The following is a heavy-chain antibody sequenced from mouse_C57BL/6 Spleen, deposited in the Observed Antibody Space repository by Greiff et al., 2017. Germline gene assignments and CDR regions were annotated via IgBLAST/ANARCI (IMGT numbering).Heavy chain of an antibody. J-gene: IGHJ4*01. V-gene: IGHV3-6*01. CDR3: ARVGGYYAMDY. CDR1: GYSITSGYY. Sequence: EVQVVESGPGLVKPSQSLSLTCSVTGYSITSGYYWKWIRQFPGNKLEWMGYISYDGSNNYNPSLKNRISITRDTSKNQFFLKLNSVTTEDTATYYCARVGGYYAMDYWGQGTSVTVSS. CDR2: ISYDGSN. D-gene: IGHD1-1*02.